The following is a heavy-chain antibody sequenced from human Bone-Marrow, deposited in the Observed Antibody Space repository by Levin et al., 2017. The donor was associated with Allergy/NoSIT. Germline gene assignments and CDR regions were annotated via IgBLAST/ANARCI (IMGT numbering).Heavy chain of an antibody. CDR2: ISWNSGSI. V-gene: IGHV3-9*01. D-gene: IGHD3-10*01. CDR3: AKDYGLSRGFDY. J-gene: IGHJ4*02. Sequence: GGSLRLSCAASGFTFDDYAMHWVRQAPGKGLEWVSGISWNSGSIGYADSVKGRFTISRDNAKNSLYLQMNSLRAEDTALYYCAKDYGLSRGFDYWGQGTLVTVSS. CDR1: GFTFDDYA.